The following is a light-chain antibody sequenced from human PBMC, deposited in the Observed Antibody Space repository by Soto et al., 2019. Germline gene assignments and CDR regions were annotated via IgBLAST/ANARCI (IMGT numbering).Light chain of an antibody. V-gene: IGKV3-20*01. CDR3: QEYGSLPWT. Sequence: EIVLPQSPGTLSLSPGEKATLSCRASQSVSSNYLAWYQQKPGQAPSPLLYGASSRAIGIPDSFSGSVARTDLSLTISRLEPEDFAVYYCQEYGSLPWTFGQGTKVEIK. J-gene: IGKJ1*01. CDR2: GAS. CDR1: QSVSSNY.